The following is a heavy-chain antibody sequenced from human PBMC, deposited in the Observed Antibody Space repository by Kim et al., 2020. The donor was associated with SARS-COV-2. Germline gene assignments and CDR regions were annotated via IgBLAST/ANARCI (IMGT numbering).Heavy chain of an antibody. D-gene: IGHD6-19*01. CDR2: TYYRSKWYN. Sequence: SQTLSLTCAISGDSVSSNSAAWNWIRQSPSRGLEWLGRTYYRSKWYNDYAVSVKSRITINPDTSKNQFSLQLNSVTPEDTAVYYCARAVEGFSGGWYTSYYYYGMDVWGQGTTVTVSS. CDR3: ARAVEGFSGGWYTSYYYYGMDV. J-gene: IGHJ6*02. V-gene: IGHV6-1*01. CDR1: GDSVSSNSAA.